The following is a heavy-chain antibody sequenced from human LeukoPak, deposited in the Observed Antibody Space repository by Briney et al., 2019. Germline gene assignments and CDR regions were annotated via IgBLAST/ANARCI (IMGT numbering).Heavy chain of an antibody. Sequence: GASVKVSCKASGYTFTGYYMHWVRQAPGQGLEWMGWINPNSGGTNYAQKFQGRVTMTTDTSTSTAYMELSRLRSDDTAVYYCARGDNYDILTGYLTYYFDYWGQGTLVTVSS. V-gene: IGHV1-2*02. D-gene: IGHD3-9*01. CDR2: INPNSGGT. J-gene: IGHJ4*02. CDR3: ARGDNYDILTGYLTYYFDY. CDR1: GYTFTGYY.